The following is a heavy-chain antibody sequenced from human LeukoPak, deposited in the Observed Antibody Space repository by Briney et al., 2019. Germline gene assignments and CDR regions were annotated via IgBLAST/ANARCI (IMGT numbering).Heavy chain of an antibody. V-gene: IGHV4-39*01. J-gene: IGHJ4*02. D-gene: IGHD1-26*01. Sequence: SETLSLTCTVSGGSISSSSYYWGWIRQPPGKGLEWIGSIYYSGSTYYNPSLKSRVTISVDTSKSQFSLKLSSVTAADTAVYYCARLRIVGATTIDYWGQGTLVTVSS. CDR2: IYYSGST. CDR3: ARLRIVGATTIDY. CDR1: GGSISSSSYY.